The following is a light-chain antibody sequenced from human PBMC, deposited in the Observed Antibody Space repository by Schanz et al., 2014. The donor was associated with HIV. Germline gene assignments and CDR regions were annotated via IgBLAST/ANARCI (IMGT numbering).Light chain of an antibody. V-gene: IGLV2-8*01. J-gene: IGLJ2*01. CDR1: SSDVGGHDR. CDR3: SSYATTKDLL. Sequence: QSALTQPASVSGSPGQSITISCTGTSSDVGGHDRVSWYQQYPGKAPKLLIYEVDKRPSGVPDRFSGSKSGNTASLTVSGLQAEDEADYYCSSYATTKDLLFGGGTQLTVL. CDR2: EVD.